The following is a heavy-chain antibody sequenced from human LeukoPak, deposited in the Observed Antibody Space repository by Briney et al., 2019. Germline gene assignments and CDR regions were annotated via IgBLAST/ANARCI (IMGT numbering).Heavy chain of an antibody. Sequence: PGGSLRLSCAASGFTFSSYSMNWVRQAPGKGLEWVSSISSSSSYIYYADSVKGRFTISRDNAKNSLYLQMNSLRAEDTAVYYCARDSTLTVTETNFDHWGQGTLVTVSS. D-gene: IGHD4-17*01. CDR2: ISSSSSYI. J-gene: IGHJ4*02. CDR1: GFTFSSYS. CDR3: ARDSTLTVTETNFDH. V-gene: IGHV3-21*01.